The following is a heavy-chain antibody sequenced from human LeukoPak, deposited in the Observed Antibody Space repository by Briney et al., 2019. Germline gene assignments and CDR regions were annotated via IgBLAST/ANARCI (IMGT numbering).Heavy chain of an antibody. CDR2: MNPNSGNT. CDR1: GYTFTNYD. CDR3: AISSFMLPDAFDI. V-gene: IGHV1-8*01. D-gene: IGHD2-15*01. J-gene: IGHJ3*02. Sequence: ASVKVSCKASGYTFTNYDINWVRQATGQGLEWMGWMNPNSGNTGNAQKFQGRVTMTRNTSISTAYMDLSSLRSEDTAVYYCAISSFMLPDAFDIWGLGTMVTVSS.